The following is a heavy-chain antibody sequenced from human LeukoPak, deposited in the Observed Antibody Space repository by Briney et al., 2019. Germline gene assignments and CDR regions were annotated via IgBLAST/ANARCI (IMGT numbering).Heavy chain of an antibody. V-gene: IGHV3-30*02. CDR1: GFTFRSYG. CDR2: IGHDGSNK. Sequence: GGSLRLSCAASGFTFRSYGMHWVRQAPGKGLEWVTFIGHDGSNKYYTDSVKGRFTISRDNSKNTLYLQMNSLRTEDTAVYYCAKDSYYYYIDVWGKGTTVTVSS. CDR3: AKDSYYYYIDV. J-gene: IGHJ6*03.